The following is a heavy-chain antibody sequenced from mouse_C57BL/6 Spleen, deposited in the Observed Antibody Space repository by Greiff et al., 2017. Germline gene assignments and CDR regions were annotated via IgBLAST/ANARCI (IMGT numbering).Heavy chain of an antibody. CDR1: GYTFTDYE. D-gene: IGHD2-4*01. V-gene: IGHV1-15*01. J-gene: IGHJ4*01. CDR2: IDPETGGT. Sequence: QVHVKQSGAELVRPGASVTLSCKASGYTFTDYEMHWVKQTPVHGLEWIGAIDPETGGTAYNQKFKGKAILTADKSSSTAYMELRSLTSEDSAVYYCTRSIYYDYDGGYAMDYWGQGTSVTVSS. CDR3: TRSIYYDYDGGYAMDY.